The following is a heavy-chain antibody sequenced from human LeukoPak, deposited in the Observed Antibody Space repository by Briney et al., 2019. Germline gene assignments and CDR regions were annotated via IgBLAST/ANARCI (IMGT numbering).Heavy chain of an antibody. Sequence: SVKVSCKASGGTFSSYAISWVRQVPGQGLEWMGGIIPIFGTANYAQKFQGRVTITADKSTSTAYMELSSLRSEDTAVYYCASEGYSYGTVYWGQGTLVTVSS. CDR3: ASEGYSYGTVY. J-gene: IGHJ4*02. D-gene: IGHD5-18*01. V-gene: IGHV1-69*06. CDR1: GGTFSSYA. CDR2: IIPIFGTA.